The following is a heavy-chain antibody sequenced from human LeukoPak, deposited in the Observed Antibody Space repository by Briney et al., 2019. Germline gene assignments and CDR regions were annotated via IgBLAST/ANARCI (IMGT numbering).Heavy chain of an antibody. D-gene: IGHD4-17*01. CDR1: GDSISACY. CDR3: ARGGGPTVTTANLAY. CDR2: IRYTGNT. V-gene: IGHV4-59*01. Sequence: SETLSLTCNVSGDSISACYWSWIRQPPGKGLEWIGHIRYTGNTNIGNTNYNPSLKSRVTILVDTSKNQFSLSLTSLTAADTAVYYCARGGGPTVTTANLAYWGQGTLVTVSS. J-gene: IGHJ4*02.